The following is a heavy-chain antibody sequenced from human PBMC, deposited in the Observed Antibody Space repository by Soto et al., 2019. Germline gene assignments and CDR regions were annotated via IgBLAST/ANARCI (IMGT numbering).Heavy chain of an antibody. CDR3: ARDIVAVTATDYYYYGMDV. CDR2: IYYSGST. Sequence: SETLSLTCTVSGGSISSGDYYWSWIRQPPGKGLEWIGYIYYSGSTYYNPSLKSRVTISVDTSKDQFSLKLSSVTAADTAVYYCARDIVAVTATDYYYYGMDVWGQGTTVTVSS. V-gene: IGHV4-30-4*01. J-gene: IGHJ6*02. D-gene: IGHD2-21*02. CDR1: GGSISSGDYY.